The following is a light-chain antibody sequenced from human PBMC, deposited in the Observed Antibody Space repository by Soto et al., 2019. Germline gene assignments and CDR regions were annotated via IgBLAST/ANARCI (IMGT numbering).Light chain of an antibody. Sequence: IVLAQSPAPLSLSPGKRATLSCRSSQNISSYLIWYQQKPGQAPRLIIYDVSNRATGIPARFSGSGSGTDFSLTISRLEPEDVAVYYCQQYGSSTITFGQGTRLEI. J-gene: IGKJ5*01. CDR1: QNISSY. CDR3: QQYGSSTIT. V-gene: IGKV3-11*01. CDR2: DVS.